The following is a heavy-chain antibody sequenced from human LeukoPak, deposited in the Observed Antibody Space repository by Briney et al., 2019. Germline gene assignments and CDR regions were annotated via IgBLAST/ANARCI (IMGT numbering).Heavy chain of an antibody. Sequence: ASVKVSCKASGGTFSSYAISWVRQAPGQGLEWMGGIIPIFGTANYAQKFQGRVTITADESTSTAYMELSSLRSEDTAVYYCARVESSGWFGYFDYWGQGTLVTVSS. CDR2: IIPIFGTA. V-gene: IGHV1-69*13. CDR1: GGTFSSYA. CDR3: ARVESSGWFGYFDY. D-gene: IGHD6-19*01. J-gene: IGHJ4*02.